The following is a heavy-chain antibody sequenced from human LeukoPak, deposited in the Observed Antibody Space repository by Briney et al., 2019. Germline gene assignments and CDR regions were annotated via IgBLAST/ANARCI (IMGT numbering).Heavy chain of an antibody. J-gene: IGHJ2*01. V-gene: IGHV3-21*01. CDR3: VRRRGDAVAGNWYFDL. CDR1: GFNFNVYN. CDR2: ISSRSNYM. D-gene: IGHD6-19*01. Sequence: GGSLRPSCAASGFNFNVYNMNWVRQAPGKGLEWVSFISSRSNYMYYADSVRGRFTISRDNANNSLFLQMTSLRVEDTAVYYCVRRRGDAVAGNWYFDLWGRGTLVTVSS.